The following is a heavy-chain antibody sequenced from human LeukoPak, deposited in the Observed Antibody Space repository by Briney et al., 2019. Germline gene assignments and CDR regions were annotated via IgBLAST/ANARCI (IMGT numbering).Heavy chain of an antibody. CDR2: IYSGGTT. D-gene: IGHD2-2*01. CDR1: GFTVSSMY. CDR3: ARGSSRAFDY. J-gene: IGHJ4*02. Sequence: GGSLRLSCAASGFTVSSMYMSWVRPAPGKGLEWVSVIYSGGTTYYADSVKGRFTISRDNSKNTLYLQMNSLRAEDTAVYYCARGSSRAFDYWGQGTLVTVSS. V-gene: IGHV3-53*01.